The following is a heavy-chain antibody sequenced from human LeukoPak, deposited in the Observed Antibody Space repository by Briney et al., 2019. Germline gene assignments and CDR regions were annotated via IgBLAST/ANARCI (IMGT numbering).Heavy chain of an antibody. CDR3: ARTVVVPAALLRYYYYMDV. CDR2: IYYSGST. V-gene: IGHV4-31*03. D-gene: IGHD2-2*01. Sequence: PSQTLSPTCTVSGGSISSGGYYWSWIRQHPGKGLEWIGYIYYSGSTYYNPSLKSRVTISVDTSKNQFSLKLSSVTAADTAVYYCARTVVVPAALLRYYYYMDVWGKGTTVTVSS. CDR1: GGSISSGGYY. J-gene: IGHJ6*03.